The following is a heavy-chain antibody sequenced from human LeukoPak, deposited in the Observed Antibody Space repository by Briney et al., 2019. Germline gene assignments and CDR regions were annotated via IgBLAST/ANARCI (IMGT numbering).Heavy chain of an antibody. CDR3: AADRDYYGSGGDAFDL. D-gene: IGHD3-10*01. V-gene: IGHV1-2*02. CDR1: GYTFTGYY. Sequence: ASVKVSCKASGYTFTGYYIHWVRQAPGQGLEWMGWINPNSGGTNYAEEFQGRVTMTRDTSTTTAYMELSSLRSEDTAMYYCAADRDYYGSGGDAFDLWGQGTMVTVSS. J-gene: IGHJ3*01. CDR2: INPNSGGT.